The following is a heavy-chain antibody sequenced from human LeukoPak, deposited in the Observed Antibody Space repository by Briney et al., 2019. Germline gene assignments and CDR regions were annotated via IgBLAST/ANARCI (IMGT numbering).Heavy chain of an antibody. CDR2: IRSKANSYAT. Sequence: PGGSLRLSCAASGFTFSGSAMHWVRQASGKGLEWVGRIRSKANSYATAYAASVRGRFTISRDDSKNTAYLQMNSLKTEDTAVYYCTRRVDSSGWYYSDYWGQGTLVTVSS. D-gene: IGHD6-19*01. CDR1: GFTFSGSA. V-gene: IGHV3-73*01. J-gene: IGHJ4*02. CDR3: TRRVDSSGWYYSDY.